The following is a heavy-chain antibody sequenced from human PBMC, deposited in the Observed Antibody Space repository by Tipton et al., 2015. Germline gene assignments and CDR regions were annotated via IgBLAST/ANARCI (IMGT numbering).Heavy chain of an antibody. D-gene: IGHD4-23*01. Sequence: TLSLTCSVSSDSISKYYWSWIRQPPGKELEWIGYIQYSGSTNYNPSLKSRVTISVDTSKTQFSLKMSSVTASDTAVYCCARARGRHGGLFDSWGQGILVTVSS. J-gene: IGHJ4*02. CDR2: IQYSGST. CDR3: ARARGRHGGLFDS. V-gene: IGHV4-59*01. CDR1: SDSISKYY.